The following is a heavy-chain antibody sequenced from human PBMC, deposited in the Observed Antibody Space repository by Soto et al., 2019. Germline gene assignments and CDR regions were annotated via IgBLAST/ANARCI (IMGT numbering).Heavy chain of an antibody. Sequence: HPGGSLRLSCAASGFTFSDYWMHWVRQVPGKGLVWVSRISGDMSSTNYADSVKGRFTISRDNAKNTLYVLMNSLRAEDTAVYYCARGIGYSAQDYWGQGTPVTVSS. CDR3: ARGIGYSAQDY. V-gene: IGHV3-74*01. CDR2: ISGDMSST. CDR1: GFTFSDYW. J-gene: IGHJ4*02. D-gene: IGHD1-1*01.